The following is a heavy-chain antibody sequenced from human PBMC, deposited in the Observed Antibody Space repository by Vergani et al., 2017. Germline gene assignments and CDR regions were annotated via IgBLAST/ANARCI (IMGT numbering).Heavy chain of an antibody. CDR3: ARVTRVTRYQLRQLGTSGAYFDY. D-gene: IGHD2-2*01. Sequence: QVQLQQWGAGLLKPSETLSLTCAVYGGSFSDYYWSWIRQPPGKGLEWIGEINHSGSTNYNPSLKSRVTISVDTSKNQFSLKLSSVTAADTAVYYCARVTRVTRYQLRQLGTSGAYFDYWGQGTLVTVSS. CDR1: GGSFSDYY. CDR2: INHSGST. J-gene: IGHJ4*02. V-gene: IGHV4-34*01.